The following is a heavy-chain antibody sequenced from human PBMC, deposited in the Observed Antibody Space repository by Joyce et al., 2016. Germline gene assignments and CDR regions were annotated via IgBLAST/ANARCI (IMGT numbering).Heavy chain of an antibody. V-gene: IGHV4-31*03. J-gene: IGHJ3*02. CDR2: ICHSGDS. D-gene: IGHD2-15*01. Sequence: QVQLQESGPGLVRPSQTLSLTCTVSGDSINTGAYNWSWIRQHPEKGLEWIGDICHSGDSYYNPTLKRRAVISVDTSKNQFSLRLSSAAAADAAVYYCARTSPVGAFEIWGQGTVVTVSS. CDR3: ARTSPVGAFEI. CDR1: GDSINTGAYN.